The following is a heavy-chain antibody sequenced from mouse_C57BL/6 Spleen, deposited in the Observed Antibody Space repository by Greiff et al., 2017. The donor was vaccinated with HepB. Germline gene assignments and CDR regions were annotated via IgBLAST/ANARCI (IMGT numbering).Heavy chain of an antibody. CDR3: ARGVRRWYFDV. J-gene: IGHJ1*03. D-gene: IGHD2-14*01. V-gene: IGHV1-69*01. CDR2: IDPSDSYT. Sequence: VQLQQPGAELVMPGASVKLSCKASGYTFTSYWMHWVKQRPGQGLEWIGEIDPSDSYTNYNQKFKGKSTLTVDKSSSTAYMQLSSLTSEDSAVYYCARGVRRWYFDVWGTGTTVTVSS. CDR1: GYTFTSYW.